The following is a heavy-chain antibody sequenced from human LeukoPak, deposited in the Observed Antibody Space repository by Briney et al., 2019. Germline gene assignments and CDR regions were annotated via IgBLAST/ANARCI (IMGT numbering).Heavy chain of an antibody. CDR3: ARDVVAATANYFDY. V-gene: IGHV3-48*01. J-gene: IGHJ4*02. CDR2: ISSSSSTI. D-gene: IGHD2-15*01. Sequence: GGSLRLSCAASGFTFSSYSMNWVRQAPGKGLEWVSYISSSSSTIYYADSVKGRFTISRDNAKNSLYPQMNSLRAEDTAVYYCARDVVAATANYFDYWGQGTLVTVSS. CDR1: GFTFSSYS.